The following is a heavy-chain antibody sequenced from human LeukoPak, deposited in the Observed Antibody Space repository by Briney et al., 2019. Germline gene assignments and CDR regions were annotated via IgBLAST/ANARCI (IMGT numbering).Heavy chain of an antibody. CDR1: GFTFSSYW. Sequence: PGGSLRLSCAASGFTFSSYWMSWVRQAPGKGLEWVANIKQDGSEKYYVDSVKGRSTISRDNAKNSLYLQMNSLRAEDTAVYYCARGPYYYYYGMDVWGQGTTVTVSS. J-gene: IGHJ6*02. CDR3: ARGPYYYYYGMDV. CDR2: IKQDGSEK. V-gene: IGHV3-7*01.